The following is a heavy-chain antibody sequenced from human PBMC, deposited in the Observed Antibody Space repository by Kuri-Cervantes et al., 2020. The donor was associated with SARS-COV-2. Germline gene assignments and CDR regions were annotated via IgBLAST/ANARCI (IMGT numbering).Heavy chain of an antibody. CDR3: ARLFPIVATTNYFDY. J-gene: IGHJ4*02. Sequence: GESLKISCAASGFTFSSYGMHWVRQAPGKGLEWVAVIWYDGSNKYYADSVKGRFTISRDNSKNTLYLQMNSLRAEDTAVYYCARLFPIVATTNYFDYWGQGTLVTVSS. CDR2: IWYDGSNK. D-gene: IGHD5-12*01. CDR1: GFTFSSYG. V-gene: IGHV3-33*01.